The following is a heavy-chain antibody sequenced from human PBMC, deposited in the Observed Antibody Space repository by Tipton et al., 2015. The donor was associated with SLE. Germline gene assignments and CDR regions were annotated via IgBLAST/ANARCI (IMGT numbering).Heavy chain of an antibody. Sequence: TLSLTCTVSGGSISSSSYYWGWIRQPPGKGLEWIGSIYYSGSTYYNPSLKSRVTISVDTSKNQFSLKLSSVTAADTAVYYCARSGGGQWLVRDWYFDLWGRCTLFTVSS. V-gene: IGHV4-39*07. CDR2: IYYSGST. J-gene: IGHJ2*01. CDR1: GGSISSSSYY. CDR3: ARSGGGQWLVRDWYFDL. D-gene: IGHD6-19*01.